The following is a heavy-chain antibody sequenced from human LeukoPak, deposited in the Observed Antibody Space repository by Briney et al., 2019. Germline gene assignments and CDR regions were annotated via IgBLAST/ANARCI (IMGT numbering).Heavy chain of an antibody. D-gene: IGHD6-19*01. CDR1: GASISSFY. J-gene: IGHJ4*02. Sequence: PSETLSLTCTISGASISSFYWSWIRQPPGKGLEWIGSINYSGSTNYNPSLKSRVTMSVDTSKNQFSLKLSSVTAADTAVYYCARVGSGWQLDYWGQGTLVTVSS. V-gene: IGHV4-59*12. CDR2: INYSGST. CDR3: ARVGSGWQLDY.